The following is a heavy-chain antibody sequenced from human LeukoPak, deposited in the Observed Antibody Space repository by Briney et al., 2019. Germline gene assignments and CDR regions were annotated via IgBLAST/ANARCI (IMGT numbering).Heavy chain of an antibody. Sequence: GESLKISCKGSGYSFTSYWIGWVRQMPAKGLEWMGIIYPGDSGTRYSPSFQGQVTISADKSISTAYLQWSSLKASDTAMYYCARGPRSYHGSSCYGPFDFWGQGTLVTVSS. V-gene: IGHV5-51*01. CDR3: ARGPRSYHGSSCYGPFDF. J-gene: IGHJ4*03. D-gene: IGHD3-22*01. CDR1: GYSFTSYW. CDR2: IYPGDSGT.